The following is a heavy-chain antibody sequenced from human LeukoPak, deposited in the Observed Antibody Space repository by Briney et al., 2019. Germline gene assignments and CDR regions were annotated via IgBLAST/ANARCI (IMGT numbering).Heavy chain of an antibody. CDR2: IIPIFGTA. CDR1: VGTFSSYA. V-gene: IGHV1-69*06. CDR3: ARDLVRGVKYNWFDP. Sequence: ASVKFSCKASVGTFSSYAISWVRQAPGQGLEWMGGIIPIFGTANYAQKFQCRVTITAYKSTSPAYMALSSLRSEDTAVSYCARDLVRGVKYNWFDPWGQGTLVTVSS. D-gene: IGHD3-10*01. J-gene: IGHJ5*02.